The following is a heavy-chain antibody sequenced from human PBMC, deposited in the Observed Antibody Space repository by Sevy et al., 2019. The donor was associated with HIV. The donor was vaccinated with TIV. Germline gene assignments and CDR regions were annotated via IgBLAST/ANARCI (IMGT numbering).Heavy chain of an antibody. CDR2: ITWDGGST. J-gene: IGHJ4*02. CDR3: AKAVGGGWSLFDY. D-gene: IGHD6-19*01. Sequence: GGSLRLSCVASGFTFDDYTMHWVRQAPGKGLEWVSLITWDGGSTYYADSVKGRFTISRDNSKNSLYLQMNSLRTEDTALYYCAKAVGGGWSLFDYWGQGPLVTVSS. CDR1: GFTFDDYT. V-gene: IGHV3-43*01.